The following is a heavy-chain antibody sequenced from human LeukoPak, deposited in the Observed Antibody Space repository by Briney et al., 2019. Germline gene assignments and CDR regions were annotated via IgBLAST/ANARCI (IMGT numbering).Heavy chain of an antibody. CDR2: ISSSGSTI. D-gene: IGHD3-10*02. V-gene: IGHV3-48*03. CDR1: GFTFGSYE. CDR3: AELGITMIGGV. Sequence: GGSLRLSCAASGFTFGSYEMNWVRQAPGKGLEWVSYISSSGSTIYYADSVKGRFTISRDNAKNSLYLQMNSLRAEDTAVYYCAELGITMIGGVWGKGTTVTISS. J-gene: IGHJ6*04.